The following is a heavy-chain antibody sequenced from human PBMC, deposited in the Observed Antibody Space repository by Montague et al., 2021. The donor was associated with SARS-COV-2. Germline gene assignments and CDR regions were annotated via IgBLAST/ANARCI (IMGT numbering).Heavy chain of an antibody. J-gene: IGHJ3*02. CDR1: GGSIGSSNYY. CDR2: IYDSGST. V-gene: IGHV4-39*02. D-gene: IGHD5-12*01. CDR3: ARRGRKLLPVATTIGGFDN. Sequence: SETLSLTCTVSGGSIGSSNYYWDWIRQPPGKGLEWIGSIYDSGSTYYNPSLKSRVTISVDTSKNHFSLKLSSVTAADTAVYYCARRGRKLLPVATTIGGFDNWGQGTMVTVSS.